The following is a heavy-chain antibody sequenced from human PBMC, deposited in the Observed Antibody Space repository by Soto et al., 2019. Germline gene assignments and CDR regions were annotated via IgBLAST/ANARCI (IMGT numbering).Heavy chain of an antibody. CDR1: GFTISSNW. D-gene: IGHD4-4*01. CDR3: NTVFDF. Sequence: EVQLVESGGGLVQPGGSLRLSCAASGFTISSNWMHWVRQAPGQGLVWVARVDNGGTGTSYAESVKGRFTISRDTAKNMVYLQMNSLRAEDTALYYCNTVFDFWGQGTLVTVSS. CDR2: VDNGGTGT. J-gene: IGHJ4*02. V-gene: IGHV3-74*01.